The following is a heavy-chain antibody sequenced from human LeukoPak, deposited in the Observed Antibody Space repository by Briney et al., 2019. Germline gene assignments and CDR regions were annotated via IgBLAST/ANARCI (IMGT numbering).Heavy chain of an antibody. CDR2: IFPGDSDN. CDR1: GYSFTSYW. D-gene: IGHD4/OR15-4a*01. J-gene: IGHJ4*02. Sequence: GESLKISCKGSGYSFTSYWIGWVRQRPGKGLESMGIIFPGDSDNRYSPSFQGQVTISADKSISTAYLQWSSLKASDTAMYYCARRGLIPPNYYFDYWGQGTLVTVSS. CDR3: ARRGLIPPNYYFDY. V-gene: IGHV5-51*01.